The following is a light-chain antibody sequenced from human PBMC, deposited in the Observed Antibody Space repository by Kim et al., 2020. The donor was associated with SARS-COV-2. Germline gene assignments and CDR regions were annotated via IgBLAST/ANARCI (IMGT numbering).Light chain of an antibody. Sequence: GQSVTSPCTGSSSDVGGYNYVSWYQQHPGKAPKLMISVVSERPSGVPDRFSGSKSGNTASLTVSGLQAEDEADYYCSSYAGSNIVLFGGGTQLTVL. V-gene: IGLV2-8*01. CDR2: VVS. CDR1: SSDVGGYNY. CDR3: SSYAGSNIVL. J-gene: IGLJ2*01.